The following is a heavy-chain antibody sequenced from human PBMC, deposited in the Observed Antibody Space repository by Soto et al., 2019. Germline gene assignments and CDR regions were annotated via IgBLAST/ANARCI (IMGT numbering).Heavy chain of an antibody. V-gene: IGHV4-30-2*01. Sequence: QLQLQESGSGLVKPSQTLSLTCAVSGGSISSGGYSWSWIRLPPRKGLEWIGYIYRSGRTYYNPSRKSRVTISVDRSRNQFSLKLSSVTAADTAVYYCAAGGGLPRYYWGQGTLVTVSS. CDR1: GGSISSGGYS. J-gene: IGHJ4*02. CDR2: IYRSGRT. CDR3: AAGGGLPRYY. D-gene: IGHD5-12*01.